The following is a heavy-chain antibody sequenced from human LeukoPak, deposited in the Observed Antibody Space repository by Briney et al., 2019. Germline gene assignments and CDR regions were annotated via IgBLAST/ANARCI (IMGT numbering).Heavy chain of an antibody. J-gene: IGHJ3*02. Sequence: SVKVSCKASGYTFTSYAMNWVRQAPGQGLEWMGGIIPIFGTANYAQKFQGRVTITTDESTSTAYMELSSLRSEDTAVYYCARDQNPTYYYDSSGSANDAFDIWGQGTMVTVSS. V-gene: IGHV1-69*05. CDR1: GYTFTSYA. CDR2: IIPIFGTA. CDR3: ARDQNPTYYYDSSGSANDAFDI. D-gene: IGHD3-22*01.